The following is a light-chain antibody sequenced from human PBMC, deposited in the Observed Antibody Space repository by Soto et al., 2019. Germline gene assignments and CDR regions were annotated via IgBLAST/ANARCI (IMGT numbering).Light chain of an antibody. CDR3: QSYDIRVWV. V-gene: IGLV6-57*02. Sequence: FMLTQPHSVSESPGQTVTISCPGSSGSIASNYVQWYQQRPGSAPTTVIYEDNQRPSGVPDRFSGSIDSSSNSAALTISGLETEDEADYDCQSYDIRVWVFGGGTKLTVL. CDR1: SGSIASNY. J-gene: IGLJ3*02. CDR2: EDN.